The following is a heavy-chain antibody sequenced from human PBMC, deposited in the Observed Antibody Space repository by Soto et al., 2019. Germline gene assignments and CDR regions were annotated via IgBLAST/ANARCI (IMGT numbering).Heavy chain of an antibody. CDR2: ISYDGSNK. CDR1: GFTFSSYA. CDR3: ARGGPTVVTPGGSFIY. Sequence: QVQLVESGGGVVQPGRSLRLSCAASGFTFSSYAMHWVRQAPGKGLEWVAVISYDGSNKYYADSVKGRFTISRDNSKNTLYLQMNSLRAEDTAVYYCARGGPTVVTPGGSFIYWGQGTLVTVSS. J-gene: IGHJ4*02. V-gene: IGHV3-30-3*01. D-gene: IGHD4-17*01.